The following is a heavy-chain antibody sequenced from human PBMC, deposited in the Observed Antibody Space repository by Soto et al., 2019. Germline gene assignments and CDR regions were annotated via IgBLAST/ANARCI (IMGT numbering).Heavy chain of an antibody. D-gene: IGHD2-21*01. CDR2: ISGSGDKT. J-gene: IGHJ4*02. Sequence: EVQLLESGGGLVQPGGSLTLSCAASGFTFNNYAMNWVRQAPGKGLEWVSAISGSGDKTYYADSVKGRFTISRDISKNGVYLQMNSLRADDPAGYYWAKGGEGFRYYFGYWGQGTLVTVSS. CDR1: GFTFNNYA. V-gene: IGHV3-23*01. CDR3: AKGGEGFRYYFGY.